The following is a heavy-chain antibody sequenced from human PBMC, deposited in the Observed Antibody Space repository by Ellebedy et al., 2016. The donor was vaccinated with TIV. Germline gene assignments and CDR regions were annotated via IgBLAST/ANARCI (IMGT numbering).Heavy chain of an antibody. D-gene: IGHD3-10*01. CDR2: ITPFSGNT. J-gene: IGHJ6*02. CDR3: ATHYYGSGRYYGMDV. Sequence: AASVKVSCKASGYTFTYRYLHWVRQAPGQALEWMGWITPFSGNTNYAQKFQDRVTITRDRSMSTAYMELSSLRSEDTAMYYCATHYYGSGRYYGMDVWGQGTTVTVSS. V-gene: IGHV1-45*02. CDR1: GYTFTYRY.